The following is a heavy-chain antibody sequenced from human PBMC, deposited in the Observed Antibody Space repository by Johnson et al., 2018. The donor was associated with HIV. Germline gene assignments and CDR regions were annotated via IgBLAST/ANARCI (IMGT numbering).Heavy chain of an antibody. CDR3: ARGVLLWFRELSSLNDAFDI. D-gene: IGHD3-10*01. CDR1: GFTFDDYG. J-gene: IGHJ3*02. CDR2: INWNGGST. Sequence: MLLVESGGGVVRPGGSLRLSCAASGFTFDDYGMSWVRQAPGKGLEWVSGINWNGGSTGYADSVKGRFTLSRDNAKNSLYLQMNSLRAEDTALYYCARGVLLWFRELSSLNDAFDIWGQGTMVTVSS. V-gene: IGHV3-20*04.